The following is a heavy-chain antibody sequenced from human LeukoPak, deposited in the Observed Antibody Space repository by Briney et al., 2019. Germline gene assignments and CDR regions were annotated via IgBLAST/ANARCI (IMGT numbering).Heavy chain of an antibody. CDR2: IWQEGSEK. CDR3: ARDQNLIAWGLDYFDY. V-gene: IGHV3-7*01. D-gene: IGHD3-16*01. J-gene: IGHJ4*02. Sequence: PGGSLRLSCVASGFTFSSHWMSWVRQAPGKGLEWVANIWQEGSEKYYVDSVKGRFTISRDNAKNSLNLQMNSLRAEDTALYYCARDQNLIAWGLDYFDYWGQGTLVTVSS. CDR1: GFTFSSHW.